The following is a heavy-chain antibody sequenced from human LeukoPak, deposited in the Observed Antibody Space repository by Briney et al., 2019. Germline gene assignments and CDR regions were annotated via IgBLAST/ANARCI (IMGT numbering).Heavy chain of an antibody. J-gene: IGHJ4*02. CDR1: GFTFSSYA. V-gene: IGHV3-66*01. Sequence: GGSLRLSCAASGFTFSSYAMSWVRQAPGKGLEWVSVIYSGGSTYYADSVKGRFTISRDNSKNTLYLQMNSLRAEDTAVYYCASSIPLGATDYWGQGTLVTVSS. CDR2: IYSGGST. CDR3: ASSIPLGATDY. D-gene: IGHD1-26*01.